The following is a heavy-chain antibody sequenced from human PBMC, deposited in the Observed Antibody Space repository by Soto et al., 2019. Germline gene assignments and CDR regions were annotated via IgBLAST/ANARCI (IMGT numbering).Heavy chain of an antibody. J-gene: IGHJ4*02. D-gene: IGHD4-17*01. CDR3: ARDPGSNDYGDSVDY. CDR1: GFTFSSYG. V-gene: IGHV3-33*01. CDR2: IWYDGSNK. Sequence: QVQLVESGGGVVQPGRSLRLSCAASGFTFSSYGMHWVRQAPGKGLEWVAVIWYDGSNKYYADSVKGRFTISRDNSKNTLYLQMNSLRAEDTAVYYCARDPGSNDYGDSVDYWGQGTLVTVSS.